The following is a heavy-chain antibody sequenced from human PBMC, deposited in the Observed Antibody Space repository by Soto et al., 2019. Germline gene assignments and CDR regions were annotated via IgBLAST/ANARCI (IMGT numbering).Heavy chain of an antibody. CDR1: GFTFSNAW. J-gene: IGHJ5*01. V-gene: IGHV3-15*01. CDR2: IKSKTDGGTT. CDR3: TTNYGAAAGSSFYFDY. D-gene: IGHD6-13*01. Sequence: PGGSLRLSCAASGFTFSNAWMSWVRQAPGKGLEWVGHIKSKTDGGTTDSAAPVKGRFTISRDDSKNTPYLQMNSLKTEDTAVYYCTTNYGAAAGSSFYFDYWGQGTLVTVS.